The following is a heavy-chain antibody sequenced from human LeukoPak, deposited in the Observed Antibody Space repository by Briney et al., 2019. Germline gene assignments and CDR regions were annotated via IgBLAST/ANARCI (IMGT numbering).Heavy chain of an antibody. D-gene: IGHD6-13*01. V-gene: IGHV4-59*12. CDR1: GGSISSYY. CDR2: IYYTGST. Sequence: PSETLSLTCTVSGGSISSYYWSWIRQPPGEGLDWIGYIYYTGSTYYNPSLKSRVTISVDTSKNQFSLKLSSVTAADTAVYYCARGGGSSWYSPYYYYYYMDVWGKGTTVTVSS. CDR3: ARGGGSSWYSPYYYYYYMDV. J-gene: IGHJ6*03.